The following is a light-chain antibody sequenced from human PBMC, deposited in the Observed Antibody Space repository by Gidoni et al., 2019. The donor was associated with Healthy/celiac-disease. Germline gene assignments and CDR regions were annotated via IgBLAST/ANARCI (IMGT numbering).Light chain of an antibody. CDR1: QSISSY. J-gene: IGKJ4*01. CDR2: AAS. Sequence: IQMTQSPSSLSASIVDRVTITCRASQSISSYFNWYQQKPGKAPKLLIYAASSLQSGVPSRFSGSGSGTDFTLTISSLQPEDFATYYCQQSYSTHRELTFGGGTKVEIK. CDR3: QQSYSTHRELT. V-gene: IGKV1-39*01.